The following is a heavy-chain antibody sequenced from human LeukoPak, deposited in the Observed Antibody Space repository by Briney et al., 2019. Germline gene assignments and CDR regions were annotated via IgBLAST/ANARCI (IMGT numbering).Heavy chain of an antibody. CDR1: GYTFTGYY. D-gene: IGHD3-10*01. CDR2: INPNSGGT. CDR3: ARDPLWFGEPNDAFDI. Sequence: GASVKVSCKASGYTFTGYYMHWVRQAPGQGLEWMGWINPNSGGTNYAQKFQGRVTMTRDTSISTAYMELSRLRSDDTAVYYCARDPLWFGEPNDAFDIWGQGTMVTVSS. V-gene: IGHV1-2*02. J-gene: IGHJ3*02.